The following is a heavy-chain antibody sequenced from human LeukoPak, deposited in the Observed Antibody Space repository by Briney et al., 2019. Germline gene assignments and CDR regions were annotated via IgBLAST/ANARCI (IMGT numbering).Heavy chain of an antibody. J-gene: IGHJ4*02. CDR1: GFTFSTYG. V-gene: IGHV3-30*18. Sequence: PGGSLRLSCAVSGFTFSTYGMHRVRQAPGKGLEWVAVILYDGSNRQYADSVKGRFTISRDNSKNTLYLQMNSLRVEDTAVYYCAKVRGNVGSSYFPDYWGQGTLVTVTS. CDR3: AKVRGNVGSSYFPDY. CDR2: ILYDGSNR. D-gene: IGHD3-22*01.